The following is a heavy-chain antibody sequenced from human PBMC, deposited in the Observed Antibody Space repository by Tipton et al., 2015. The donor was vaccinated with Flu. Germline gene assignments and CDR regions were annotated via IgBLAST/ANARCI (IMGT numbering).Heavy chain of an antibody. D-gene: IGHD3-10*01. V-gene: IGHV3-23*01. CDR2: ISASGGST. J-gene: IGHJ4*02. Sequence: SLRLSCAASGLSFSTCDMSWVRQAPGKGLEWVSGISASGGSTYQADSVKGRFTISRDNSKNTLYLQMNSRRAEDTAVYYCAKDRDSGEFNYGWGIFDSWGRGSLVTVSS. CDR1: GLSFSTCD. CDR3: AKDRDSGEFNYGWGIFDS.